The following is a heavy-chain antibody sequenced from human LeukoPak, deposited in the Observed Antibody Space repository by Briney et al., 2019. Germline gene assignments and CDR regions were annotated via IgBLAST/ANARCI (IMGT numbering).Heavy chain of an antibody. Sequence: SETLSLTCTVSGGSISSYYWSWIRQPPGKGLEWFGNIYYSGSTNYTPSLKSRVTISVDTSKNQFSLKLSSVTAADTAVYYCAREEAYRIAAAGTRLFDYWGQGTLVTVSS. V-gene: IGHV4-59*01. CDR1: GGSISSYY. J-gene: IGHJ4*02. CDR3: AREEAYRIAAAGTRLFDY. CDR2: IYYSGST. D-gene: IGHD6-13*01.